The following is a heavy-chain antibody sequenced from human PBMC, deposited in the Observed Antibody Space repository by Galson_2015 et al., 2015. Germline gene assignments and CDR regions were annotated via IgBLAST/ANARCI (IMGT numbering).Heavy chain of an antibody. D-gene: IGHD3-10*01. V-gene: IGHV3-53*01. CDR2: IYKDGST. CDR3: ARDYYTLIRGPEFDP. CDR1: GLSVTNNY. Sequence: SLRLSCAASGLSVTNNYMSWVRQAPGRGLEWVSVIYKDGSTYYADSVKGRFTISRDNSKNTVYLQMNSLRAEDTAVYYCARDYYTLIRGPEFDPWGQGTLVTVSS. J-gene: IGHJ5*02.